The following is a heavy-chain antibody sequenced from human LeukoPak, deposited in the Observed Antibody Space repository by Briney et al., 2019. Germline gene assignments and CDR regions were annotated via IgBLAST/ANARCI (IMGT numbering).Heavy chain of an antibody. CDR2: IFYSGST. Sequence: SQTLSLTCTVSGGSISSGGYFWSWIRQHPGRGLEWIGYIFYSGSTYYNPSLKSRVTISVDTSMNQFSLRLSSVTAADTAVYYFARERGRQVDYWGQGTLVTVSS. CDR1: GGSISSGGYF. CDR3: ARERGRQVDY. V-gene: IGHV4-31*03. D-gene: IGHD2-15*01. J-gene: IGHJ4*02.